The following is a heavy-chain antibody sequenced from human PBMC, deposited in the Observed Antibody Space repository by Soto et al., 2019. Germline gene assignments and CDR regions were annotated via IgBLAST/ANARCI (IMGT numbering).Heavy chain of an antibody. V-gene: IGHV1-46*01. CDR2: INPSGGST. D-gene: IGHD1-26*01. J-gene: IGHJ4*02. CDR3: ASDSGSYCFDY. Sequence: ASVKVSCKSSGYTFTSYYMHWVRQAPGQGLEWMGIINPSGGSTSYAQKFQGRVTMTRDTSTSTVYMELSSLRSEDTAVYYCASDSGSYCFDYWGQGXLVTVYS. CDR1: GYTFTSYY.